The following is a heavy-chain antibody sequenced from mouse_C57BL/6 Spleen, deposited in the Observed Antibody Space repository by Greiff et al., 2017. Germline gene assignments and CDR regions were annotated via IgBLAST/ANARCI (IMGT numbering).Heavy chain of an antibody. CDR3: ARKGVVAPYYAMDY. CDR1: GFTFSDYG. J-gene: IGHJ4*01. V-gene: IGHV5-17*01. Sequence: EVQGVESGGGLVKPGGSLKLSCAASGFTFSDYGMHWVRQAPEKGLEWVAYISSGSSTIYYADTVKGRFTISGDNAKNTLFLQMTSLRSEDTAMYYCARKGVVAPYYAMDYWGQGTSVTVSS. CDR2: ISSGSSTI. D-gene: IGHD1-1*01.